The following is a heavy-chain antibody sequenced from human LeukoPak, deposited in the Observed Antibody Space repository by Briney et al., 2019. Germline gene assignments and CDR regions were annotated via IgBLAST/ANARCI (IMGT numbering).Heavy chain of an antibody. CDR1: GGSFNGYY. D-gene: IGHD3-22*01. J-gene: IGHJ4*02. Sequence: SETLSLTCTVAGGSFNGYYWSWVRQSPGKGLESIGFISDSGVSNTSPSLKSRVTISLDTSKKQYFPKLRYVTGADTDLYYCESQIRHPYYDSSGYYFDSWGQGTLVTVSS. V-gene: IGHV4-59*08. CDR2: ISDSGVS. CDR3: ESQIRHPYYDSSGYYFDS.